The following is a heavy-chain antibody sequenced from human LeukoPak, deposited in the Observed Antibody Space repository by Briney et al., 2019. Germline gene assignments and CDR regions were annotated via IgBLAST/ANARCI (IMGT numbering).Heavy chain of an antibody. D-gene: IGHD6-13*01. CDR2: IYWNDDK. Sequence: ASGPTLVNPPQTLTLTCTFSGFSVRTSGVGVGWIRQPPGKALEWLPLIYWNDDKRYSPSLKSRLTITKDTSKNQVVLTMTNMDPVDTATYYCARSRKQQLPSDYWGQGTLVTVSS. V-gene: IGHV2-5*01. CDR1: GFSVRTSGVG. CDR3: ARSRKQQLPSDY. J-gene: IGHJ4*02.